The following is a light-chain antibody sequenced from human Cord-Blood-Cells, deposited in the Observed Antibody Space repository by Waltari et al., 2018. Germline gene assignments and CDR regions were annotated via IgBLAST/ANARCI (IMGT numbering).Light chain of an antibody. CDR2: EDS. Sequence: SYELTQPPSVSVSPGQTARITCSGDALPTKYAYWYQQKSGQAPVLVIYEDSKRPSGIPERFSGSSSGTMATLTISGAQVEDEADYYCYSTDSSGNRVFGGGTKLTVL. V-gene: IGLV3-10*01. CDR3: YSTDSSGNRV. CDR1: ALPTKY. J-gene: IGLJ3*02.